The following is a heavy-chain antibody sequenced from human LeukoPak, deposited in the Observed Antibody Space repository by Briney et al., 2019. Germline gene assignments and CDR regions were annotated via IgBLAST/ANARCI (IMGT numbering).Heavy chain of an antibody. J-gene: IGHJ3*02. CDR3: ARAVVVPAALDAFDI. Sequence: PGGSLRLSCAASGFTFSSYEMNWVRQAPGKGLEWVSYISSSGSTIYYADSVKGRFTISRDNAKNSLYLQMSSLRAEDTAVYYCARAVVVPAALDAFDIWGQGTMVTVSS. V-gene: IGHV3-48*03. CDR1: GFTFSSYE. D-gene: IGHD2-2*01. CDR2: ISSSGSTI.